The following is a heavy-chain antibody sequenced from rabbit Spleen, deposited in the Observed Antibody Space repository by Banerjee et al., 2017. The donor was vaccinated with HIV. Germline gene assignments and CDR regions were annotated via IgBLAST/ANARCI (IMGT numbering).Heavy chain of an antibody. CDR3: ARDVGTSFSTYGMDL. CDR1: GFSFSSGYD. J-gene: IGHJ6*01. D-gene: IGHD8-1*01. Sequence: QSLEESGGGLVKPGASLTLTCKASGFSFSSGYDMCWVRQAPGKGLEWIACIAGGSSGSTYSATWAKGRFTISKTSSTTVTLQMTSLTAADTATYFCARDVGTSFSTYGMDLWGPGTLVTVS. CDR2: IAGGSSGST. V-gene: IGHV1S40*01.